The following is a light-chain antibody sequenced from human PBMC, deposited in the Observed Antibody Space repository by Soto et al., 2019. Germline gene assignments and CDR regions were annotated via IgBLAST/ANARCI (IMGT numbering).Light chain of an antibody. CDR3: CSYAGSSTYV. Sequence: QSALTQPASVSGSPGQSITISCTGTSSDVGGYNYVSWYQQHPGKAPKLMIYEVSNRPSGVSNRFSGSKSGNTASLTISGLQAEDEADYYCCSYAGSSTYVFGLGTKLTVL. V-gene: IGLV2-14*01. CDR2: EVS. J-gene: IGLJ1*01. CDR1: SSDVGGYNY.